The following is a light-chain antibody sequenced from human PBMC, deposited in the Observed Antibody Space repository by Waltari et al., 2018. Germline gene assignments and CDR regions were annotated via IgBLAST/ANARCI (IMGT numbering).Light chain of an antibody. Sequence: DIQMTQSPSSMSDSVGERVTITCRASQSITTYLNWYQQKPGKAPNLLIYGASSLQSGVPSRFSGSGSGTDFTLTISSLQPEDFATYYCQQTYSTPPFTFGPGTKVDI. CDR1: QSITTY. V-gene: IGKV1-39*01. CDR2: GAS. CDR3: QQTYSTPPFT. J-gene: IGKJ3*01.